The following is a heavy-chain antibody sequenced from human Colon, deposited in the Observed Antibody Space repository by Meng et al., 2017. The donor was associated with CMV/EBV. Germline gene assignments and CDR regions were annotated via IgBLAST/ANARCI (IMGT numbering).Heavy chain of an antibody. CDR3: ARYSGSSPPRY. CDR1: GYIFPNYW. CDR2: IYPGDSDT. J-gene: IGHJ4*02. D-gene: IGHD6-13*01. V-gene: IGHV5-51*01. Sequence: GESLKTPCKTSGYIFPNYWIGWVRQMPGKGLEWMGFIYPGDSDTTYSPSFQGQVTISADKSISTAYLQWSSLKASDTAMYYCARYSGSSPPRYWGQGTLVTVSS.